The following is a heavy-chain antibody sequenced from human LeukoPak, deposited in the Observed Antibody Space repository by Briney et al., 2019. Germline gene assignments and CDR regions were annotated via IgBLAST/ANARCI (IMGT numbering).Heavy chain of an antibody. V-gene: IGHV3-21*01. J-gene: IGHJ4*02. CDR1: GFTFSSYS. D-gene: IGHD4-17*01. CDR3: AREHYGDYDSRDY. CDR2: ISSSSSYI. Sequence: AGSLRLSCAVSGFTFSSYSMNWDRQAQGKGMEWVSSISSSSSYIYYADSVKGRFTIYRDNANNSLYLQMNSLRAEDTAVYYCAREHYGDYDSRDYWGQGTLVTVSS.